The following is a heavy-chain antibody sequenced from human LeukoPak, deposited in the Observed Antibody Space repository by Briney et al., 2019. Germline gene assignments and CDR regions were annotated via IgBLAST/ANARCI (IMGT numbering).Heavy chain of an antibody. V-gene: IGHV3-23*01. CDR1: EFTVSSNY. D-gene: IGHD2/OR15-2a*01. CDR3: AKDPKPRVFL. Sequence: HPGWSLRLSCAASEFTVSSNYMNWVRQAPGKGLEWVSAISGSGGSTYYADSVKGRFTISRDNSKNTLYLQMNSLRAEDTAVYYCAKDPKPRVFLWGQGTLVTVSS. CDR2: ISGSGGST. J-gene: IGHJ4*02.